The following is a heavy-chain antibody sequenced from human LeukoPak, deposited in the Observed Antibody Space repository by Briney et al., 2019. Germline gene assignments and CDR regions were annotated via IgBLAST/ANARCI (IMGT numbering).Heavy chain of an antibody. D-gene: IGHD2-15*01. CDR1: GFTFSDYY. Sequence: GGSLRLSCAASGFTFSDYYMSWIRQAPGKGLEWVSYISSSGSFIYYADSVKGRFTISRDNAKNSLYLHMNSLRAEDTALYYCAKAPVTSCRGAFCYPFDSWGQGTLVTVSS. CDR3: AKAPVTSCRGAFCYPFDS. V-gene: IGHV3-11*04. CDR2: ISSSGSFI. J-gene: IGHJ4*02.